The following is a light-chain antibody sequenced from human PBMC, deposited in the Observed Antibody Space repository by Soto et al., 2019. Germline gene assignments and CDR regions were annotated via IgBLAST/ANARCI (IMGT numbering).Light chain of an antibody. V-gene: IGKV1-5*03. CDR3: QEYGSLPWT. CDR1: MTTSSW. J-gene: IGKJ1*01. Sequence: DSRINRSPSTXSGRLQNRVPNPCRVSMTTSSWLAWYKKKPGKDXKXXXYKASTLTGGVQSRFSGSGSGKEFTITIRRLAPEDFAVYYCQEYGSLPWTFGHGTQVDI. CDR2: KAS.